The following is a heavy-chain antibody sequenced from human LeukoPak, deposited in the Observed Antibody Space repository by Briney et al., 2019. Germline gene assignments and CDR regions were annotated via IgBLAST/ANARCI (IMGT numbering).Heavy chain of an antibody. J-gene: IGHJ6*03. D-gene: IGHD1-26*01. CDR1: GFTFSSYA. CDR3: AKNWVGYYMDV. Sequence: GGSLRLSCAASGFTFSSYAMSWVRQAPGKGLEWVSSISSGSTNTYYADSVKGRFTISRNNSKHTLYLQKYSLTFECTAIYCCAKNWVGYYMDVWGKGTTVTVSS. V-gene: IGHV3-23*01. CDR2: ISSGSTNT.